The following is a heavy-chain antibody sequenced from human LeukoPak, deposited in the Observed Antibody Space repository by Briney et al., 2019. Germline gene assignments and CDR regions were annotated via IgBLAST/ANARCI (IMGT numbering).Heavy chain of an antibody. J-gene: IGHJ5*02. CDR1: GGSISSGGYS. D-gene: IGHD3-16*02. V-gene: IGHV4-30-2*01. CDR2: IYHSGST. Sequence: SETLSLTCAVSGGSISSGGYSWSWIRQPPGKGLEWIGYIYHSGSTYYNPSLKSRVTISVDRSKNQFSLKLSSVTAADTAVYYCARFRGGVIANWFDPWGQGTLVTVSS. CDR3: ARFRGGVIANWFDP.